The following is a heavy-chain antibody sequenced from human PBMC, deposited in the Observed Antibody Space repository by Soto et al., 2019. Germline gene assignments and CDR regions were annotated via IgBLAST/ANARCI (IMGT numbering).Heavy chain of an antibody. V-gene: IGHV4-61*01. CDR2: IYYSGTT. CDR3: AREMTGDPTFFDY. D-gene: IGHD3-16*01. CDR1: GGSVSSGSYY. Sequence: LSLTCTVSGGSVSSGSYYWSWIRQPPGKGLEWIGYIYYSGTTHYNPSLKSRVTISVDTSKKQFSLKLTSVTAADTAVYYCAREMTGDPTFFDYWGRGTLVTVSS. J-gene: IGHJ4*02.